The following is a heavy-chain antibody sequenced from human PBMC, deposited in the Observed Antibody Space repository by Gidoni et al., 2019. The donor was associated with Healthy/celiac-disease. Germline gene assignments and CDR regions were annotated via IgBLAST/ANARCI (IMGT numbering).Heavy chain of an antibody. V-gene: IGHV3-9*01. CDR2: ISWNSGSI. J-gene: IGHJ6*02. D-gene: IGHD6-13*01. CDR3: AKDPVAAAGINYYGMDV. Sequence: EVQLVESGGGWVQPGRSLRLSCAASGFTFDDYAMHWVRQAPGKGLEWVSGISWNSGSIGYADSVKGRFTISRDNAKNSLYLQMNSLRAEDTALYYCAKDPVAAAGINYYGMDVWGQGTTVTVSS. CDR1: GFTFDDYA.